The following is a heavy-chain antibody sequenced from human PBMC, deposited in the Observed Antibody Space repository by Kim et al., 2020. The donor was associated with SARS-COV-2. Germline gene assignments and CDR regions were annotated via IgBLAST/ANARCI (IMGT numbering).Heavy chain of an antibody. V-gene: IGHV3-23*01. Sequence: SVKGRFTISRDNSKNTLYLQMNSLRAEDTAVYYCAKTLAETWIQLWLFGYWGQGTLVTVSS. CDR3: AKTLAETWIQLWLFGY. D-gene: IGHD5-18*01. J-gene: IGHJ4*02.